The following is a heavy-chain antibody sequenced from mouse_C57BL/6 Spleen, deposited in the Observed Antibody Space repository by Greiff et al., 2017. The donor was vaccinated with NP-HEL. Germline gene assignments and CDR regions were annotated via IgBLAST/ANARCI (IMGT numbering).Heavy chain of an antibody. Sequence: EVMLVESGGGLVQPGGSLKLSCAASGFTFSDYGMAWVRQAPRKGPEWVAFISNLAYSIYYADTVTGRFTISRENAKNTLYLEMSSLRSEDTAMYYCARQGSSGYDYAMDYWGQGTSVTVSS. CDR2: ISNLAYSI. J-gene: IGHJ4*01. CDR3: ARQGSSGYDYAMDY. D-gene: IGHD3-2*02. V-gene: IGHV5-15*01. CDR1: GFTFSDYG.